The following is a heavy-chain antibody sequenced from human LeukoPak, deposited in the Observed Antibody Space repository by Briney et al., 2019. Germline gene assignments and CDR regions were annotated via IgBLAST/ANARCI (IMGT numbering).Heavy chain of an antibody. CDR3: ARDLGGQNYDFWSGYYRPKYYYGMDV. V-gene: IGHV3-30-3*01. Sequence: GGSLRLSCAASGFTVSSNYMSWVRQAPGKGLEWVAVISYDGSNKYYADSVKGRFTISRDNSKNTLYLQMNSLRAEDTAVYYCARDLGGQNYDFWSGYYRPKYYYGMDVWGQGTTVTVSS. CDR2: ISYDGSNK. J-gene: IGHJ6*02. CDR1: GFTVSSNY. D-gene: IGHD3-3*01.